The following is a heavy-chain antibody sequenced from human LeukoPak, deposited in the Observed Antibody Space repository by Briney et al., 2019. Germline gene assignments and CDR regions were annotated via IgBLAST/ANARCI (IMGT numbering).Heavy chain of an antibody. V-gene: IGHV3-23*01. CDR1: GFTFSSYA. J-gene: IGHJ4*02. Sequence: QSGGSLRLSCAASGFTFSSYAMSWVRQAPGKGLEWVSAISRSDGSTYYADSVKGRFTISRDNSKNTLYLQMNSLRAEGTAVYYCVKVTSAYWGQGTLVTVSS. CDR2: ISRSDGST. CDR3: VKVTSAY.